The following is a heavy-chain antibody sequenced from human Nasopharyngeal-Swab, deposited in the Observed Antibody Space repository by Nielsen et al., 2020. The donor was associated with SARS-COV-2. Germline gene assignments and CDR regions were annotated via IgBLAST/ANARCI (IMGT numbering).Heavy chain of an antibody. J-gene: IGHJ4*02. D-gene: IGHD3-22*01. CDR3: ARDYYDNYDSDY. V-gene: IGHV1-2*02. CDR1: GYTFTDYY. Sequence: GESLKVSCKTSGYTFTDYYIHWLRQVPGQGLEWVGCINPDSGDTRYAQKFQGRVTVTRDRSRSTAYIELSRLRSDDTAVYYCARDYYDNYDSDYWGQGTLVTVSS. CDR2: INPDSGDT.